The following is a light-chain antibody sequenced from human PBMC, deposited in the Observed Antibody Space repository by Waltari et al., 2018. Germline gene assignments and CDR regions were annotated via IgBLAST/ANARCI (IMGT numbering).Light chain of an antibody. Sequence: EIAMTQSPATLSLSRGERAALTCRASQTVSSSLAWYQQKPGQVPKLLIYGASTMATGIPARFGGSGSGTDFTLTISSLQSEDFAVYYCQQYNNWPRTFGQGTKVEIK. V-gene: IGKV3-15*01. J-gene: IGKJ1*01. CDR1: QTVSSS. CDR2: GAS. CDR3: QQYNNWPRT.